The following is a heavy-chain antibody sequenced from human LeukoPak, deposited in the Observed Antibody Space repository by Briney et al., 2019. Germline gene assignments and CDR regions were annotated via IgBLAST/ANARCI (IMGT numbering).Heavy chain of an antibody. CDR1: GFIFNSYA. D-gene: IGHD2/OR15-2a*01. J-gene: IGHJ3*01. V-gene: IGHV3-23*01. Sequence: GGSLRLSCAASGFIFNSYAMSWVRQAPGKGLEWVSTISDIGLSTYYADSVKARLTISRDNSKNTLSLLLSSLRADDTAIYYCARISLRAFDVWGQGTTVTVSS. CDR3: ARISLRAFDV. CDR2: ISDIGLST.